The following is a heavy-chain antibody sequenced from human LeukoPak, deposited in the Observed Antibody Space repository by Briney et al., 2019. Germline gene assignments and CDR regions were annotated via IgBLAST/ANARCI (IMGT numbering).Heavy chain of an antibody. J-gene: IGHJ4*02. CDR2: ISGSGGST. Sequence: GGSLRLSCAASGFTFSSYAMSWVRRAPGKGLEWVSAISGSGGSTYYADSVKGRFTISRDNSKNTLYLQMNSLRAEDTAVYYCAKEAPYDFWSGYYMGLSFDYWGQGTLVTVSS. CDR1: GFTFSSYA. V-gene: IGHV3-23*01. D-gene: IGHD3-3*01. CDR3: AKEAPYDFWSGYYMGLSFDY.